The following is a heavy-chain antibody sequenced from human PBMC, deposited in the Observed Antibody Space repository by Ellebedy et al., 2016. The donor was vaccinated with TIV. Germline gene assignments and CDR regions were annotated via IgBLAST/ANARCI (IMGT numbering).Heavy chain of an antibody. CDR3: ARATGSYHTSGWYGDDFDI. V-gene: IGHV3-13*05. CDR1: GFTFSSYD. Sequence: PGGSLRLSCAASGFTFSSYDMNWVRQVTGKGLEWVSAINTAGDPSYTGSVMGRFTISRENAKNSFFLQMNSLRAGDTAVYYCARATGSYHTSGWYGDDFDIWGQGKMVTVSS. CDR2: INTAGDP. D-gene: IGHD6-19*01. J-gene: IGHJ3*02.